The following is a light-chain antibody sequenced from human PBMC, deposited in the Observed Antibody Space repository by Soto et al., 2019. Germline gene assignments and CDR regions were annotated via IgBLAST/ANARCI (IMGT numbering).Light chain of an antibody. CDR3: QQSYSTPPDT. J-gene: IGKJ2*01. CDR1: QSISSY. V-gene: IGKV1-39*01. CDR2: AAS. Sequence: DIQMTQSPSRLSASVGDRVTITCRASQSISSYLNWYQQKPGKAPKLLIYAASSLQSGVPSRFSGSGSGTDFTLTISSLQPEDFATYYCQQSYSTPPDTFGQGTQVDIK.